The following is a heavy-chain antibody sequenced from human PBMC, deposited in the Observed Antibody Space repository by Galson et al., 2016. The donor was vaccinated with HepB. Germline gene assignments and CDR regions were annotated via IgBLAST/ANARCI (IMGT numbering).Heavy chain of an antibody. Sequence: SVKVSCKASGGTFRGYAINWVRQAPGQGLEWMGGFIPTFGTANYAQRFQGRLTIAADESTSTAYMELSRLRSEDTAVYYCARQVRSDVLESTQYYYYHMDVWGKGTTVIVSS. CDR3: ARQVRSDVLESTQYYYYHMDV. J-gene: IGHJ6*03. CDR2: FIPTFGTA. CDR1: GGTFRGYA. D-gene: IGHD3-10*01. V-gene: IGHV1-69*13.